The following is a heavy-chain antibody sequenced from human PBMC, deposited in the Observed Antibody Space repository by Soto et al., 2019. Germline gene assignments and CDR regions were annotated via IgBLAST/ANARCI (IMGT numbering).Heavy chain of an antibody. D-gene: IGHD1-26*01. J-gene: IGHJ5*02. CDR3: ARALVPPGPWFDL. CDR1: GGSISSGGYY. CDR2: IYYSGST. Sequence: SETLSLTCSVSGGSISSGGYYWSWIRQHPGKGLEWIGYIYYSGSTYYNPSLKSRVTISVDTSKNQFSLKLSSVTAVDTAVYYCARALVPPGPWFDLWGQGTLVTVSS. V-gene: IGHV4-31*03.